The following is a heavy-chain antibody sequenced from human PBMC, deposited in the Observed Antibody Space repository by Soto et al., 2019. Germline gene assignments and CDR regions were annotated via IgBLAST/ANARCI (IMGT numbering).Heavy chain of an antibody. Sequence: QVQLVESGGGVVQPGRSLRLSCAASGFTFSSYGMHWVRQAPGKGLEWVAVIWYDGSNKYYADSVKGRFTISRDNSKHTLYLQMNSLRAEDTAVYYCARSYYDYVWGSYPDYWGQGTLDTVSS. CDR3: ARSYYDYVWGSYPDY. J-gene: IGHJ4*02. V-gene: IGHV3-33*01. D-gene: IGHD3-16*01. CDR1: GFTFSSYG. CDR2: IWYDGSNK.